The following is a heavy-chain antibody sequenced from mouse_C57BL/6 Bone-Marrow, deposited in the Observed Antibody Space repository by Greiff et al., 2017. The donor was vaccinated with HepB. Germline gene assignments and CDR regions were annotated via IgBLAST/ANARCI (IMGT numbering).Heavy chain of an antibody. Sequence: VKLMESGPGLVAPSQSLSITCTVSGFSLTSYGVDWVRQSPGKGLEWLGVIWGVGSTNYNSALKSRLSISKDNSKSQVFLKMNSLQTDDTAMYYCASFREPPFAYWGQGTLVTVSA. CDR3: ASFREPPFAY. CDR1: GFSLTSYG. J-gene: IGHJ3*01. CDR2: IWGVGST. V-gene: IGHV2-6*01.